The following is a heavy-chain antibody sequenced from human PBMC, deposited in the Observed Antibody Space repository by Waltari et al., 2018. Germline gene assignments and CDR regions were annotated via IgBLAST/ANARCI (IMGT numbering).Heavy chain of an antibody. D-gene: IGHD6-13*01. CDR1: GYTFTSYA. V-gene: IGHV1-3*01. CDR3: ARDHGGSSSWYDYFDY. CDR2: INAGNVNT. J-gene: IGHJ4*02. Sequence: QVQLVQSGAEVKKPGASVKVSCKASGYTFTSYAMHWVRQAPGQRLEWMGWINAGNVNTKYSQKFQGRVTITRDTSASTAYMELSSLRSEDTAVYYCARDHGGSSSWYDYFDYWGQGTLVTVSS.